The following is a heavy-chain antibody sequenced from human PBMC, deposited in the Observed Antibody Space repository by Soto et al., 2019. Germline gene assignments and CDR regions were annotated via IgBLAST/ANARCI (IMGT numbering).Heavy chain of an antibody. D-gene: IGHD3-10*01. CDR1: GYTFTSYD. CDR3: ARGIYRELNPDY. J-gene: IGHJ4*02. Sequence: ASVKVSCKASGYTFTSYDINWVRQATGQGLEWMGWMNPNSGNTGYAQKFQGRVTMTRNTSISTAYMELSSLRSEDTAVYYCARGIYRELNPDYWGQGTLVTVYS. V-gene: IGHV1-8*01. CDR2: MNPNSGNT.